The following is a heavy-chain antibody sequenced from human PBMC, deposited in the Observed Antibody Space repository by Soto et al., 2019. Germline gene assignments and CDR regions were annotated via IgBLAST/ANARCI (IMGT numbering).Heavy chain of an antibody. J-gene: IGHJ4*02. CDR3: ARDGNRHDFDF. Sequence: QVPLVQSGAEVKKPGASVMVSCKASGYSFTTYFVHWVRQAPGQGLEWLGRIHPSGGITIYAQQFQGRVTVTRDTSTTTVYMELNSLTSEDTAVYYCARDGNRHDFDFWGQGTLVTVSS. CDR1: GYSFTTYF. CDR2: IHPSGGIT. V-gene: IGHV1-46*01. D-gene: IGHD2-15*01.